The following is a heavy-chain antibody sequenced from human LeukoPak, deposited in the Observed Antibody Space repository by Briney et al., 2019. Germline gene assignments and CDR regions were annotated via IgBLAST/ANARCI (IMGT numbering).Heavy chain of an antibody. Sequence: SETLSLTCTVSGGSISSYYWSWIRQPPGKGLEWIGYIYYSGSTNYNPSLKSRVTISVDTSKNQFSLKLSSVTAADTAVYYCARRGAEAFDIWGQGTMVTVSS. D-gene: IGHD4/OR15-4a*01. V-gene: IGHV4-59*08. J-gene: IGHJ3*02. CDR2: IYYSGST. CDR1: GGSISSYY. CDR3: ARRGAEAFDI.